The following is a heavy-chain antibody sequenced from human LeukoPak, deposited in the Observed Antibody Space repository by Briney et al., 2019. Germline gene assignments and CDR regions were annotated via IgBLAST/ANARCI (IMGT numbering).Heavy chain of an antibody. Sequence: GGSLRLSCAASGFTFSSYAMSWVRQAPGKGLEWVSAISGSGGSTYYADSVKGRFTISRDNSKNTLYLQMNSLRAEDTAVYYCAKRYYDFWGGPYNWFDPWGQGTLVTVSS. D-gene: IGHD3-3*01. J-gene: IGHJ5*02. CDR2: ISGSGGST. CDR3: AKRYYDFWGGPYNWFDP. CDR1: GFTFSSYA. V-gene: IGHV3-23*01.